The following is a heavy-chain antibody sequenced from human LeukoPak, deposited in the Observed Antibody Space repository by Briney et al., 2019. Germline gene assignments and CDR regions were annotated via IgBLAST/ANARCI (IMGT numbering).Heavy chain of an antibody. D-gene: IGHD6-6*01. CDR3: AKLDSSSGDFDY. CDR2: ISGSGGST. J-gene: IGHJ4*02. CDR1: GFTFSSYS. Sequence: GGSLRLSCAASGFTFSSYSMNWVRQAPGKGLEWVSAISGSGGSTYYADSVKGRFTISRDNSKNTLYLQMNSLRAEDTAVYYCAKLDSSSGDFDYWGQGTLVTVSS. V-gene: IGHV3-23*01.